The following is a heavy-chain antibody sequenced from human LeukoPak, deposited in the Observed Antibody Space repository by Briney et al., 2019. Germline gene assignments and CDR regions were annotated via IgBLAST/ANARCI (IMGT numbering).Heavy chain of an antibody. V-gene: IGHV1-46*01. CDR3: ARDRLGYSYGIDP. CDR2: INPSGGST. Sequence: GASVKVSCKPSGYTFTSYYMHWVRQAPGQGLEWMGIINPSGGSTSYAQKFQGRVTMTRDMSTSTVYMELSSLRSEDTAVYYCARDRLGYSYGIDPWGQGTLVTVSS. CDR1: GYTFTSYY. J-gene: IGHJ5*02. D-gene: IGHD5-18*01.